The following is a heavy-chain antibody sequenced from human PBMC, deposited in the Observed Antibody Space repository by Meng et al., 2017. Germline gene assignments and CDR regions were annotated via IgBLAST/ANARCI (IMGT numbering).Heavy chain of an antibody. V-gene: IGHV1-69*05. D-gene: IGHD5-24*01. CDR3: ARAEEMATITEACDI. Sequence: SVKVSCKASGGTFSSYAIRWVRQAPGQGLEWMGGIIPIFGTANYAQKFQGRVTITTDESTSTAYMELSGLRSDDTAVYYCARAEEMATITEACDIWGQGTMVTVSS. J-gene: IGHJ3*02. CDR2: IIPIFGTA. CDR1: GGTFSSYA.